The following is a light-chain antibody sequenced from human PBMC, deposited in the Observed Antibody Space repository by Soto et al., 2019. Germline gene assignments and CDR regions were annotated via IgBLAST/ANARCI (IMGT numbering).Light chain of an antibody. CDR1: QTIDRW. J-gene: IGKJ1*01. CDR2: DAS. CDR3: QQYEGNPT. V-gene: IGKV1-5*01. Sequence: DIPLTQSPSTLSASIGDRVVITCRASQTIDRWLAWYQQRPGLAPRLLIYDASTLESGVPSRFSGSGSETEFTITVSSLKPDDFATYHWQQYEGNPTFGQGTTVEVK.